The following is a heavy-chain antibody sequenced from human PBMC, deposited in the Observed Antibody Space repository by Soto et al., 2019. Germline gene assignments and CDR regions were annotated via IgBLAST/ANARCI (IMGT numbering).Heavy chain of an antibody. D-gene: IGHD2-8*01. V-gene: IGHV3-23*01. CDR2: LSDSGGSI. Sequence: EVQLLESGGGLVQPGGSLRLSCTASGFTFNRHAMTWVRQAPGKGLEWVSGLSDSGGSIYYADSVKGRFPISRDNSMNTLYMKTNTLRAEDTAVYYCAKVSSAWYAGFFDLWGHGTLVTVSS. CDR3: AKVSSAWYAGFFDL. J-gene: IGHJ4*01. CDR1: GFTFNRHA.